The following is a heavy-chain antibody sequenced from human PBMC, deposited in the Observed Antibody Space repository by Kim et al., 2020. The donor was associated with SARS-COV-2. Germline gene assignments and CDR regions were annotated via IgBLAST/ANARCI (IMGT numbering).Heavy chain of an antibody. CDR1: GGSISSGSYY. J-gene: IGHJ6*02. Sequence: SETLSLTCTVSGGSISSGSYYWSWIRQPAGKGLEWIGRIYTSGSTNYNPSLKSRVTISVDTSKNQFSLKLSSVTAADTAVYYCARTHFGEGEYSSSWYEGYYGMDVWGQGTTVTVSS. D-gene: IGHD6-13*01. CDR2: IYTSGST. CDR3: ARTHFGEGEYSSSWYEGYYGMDV. V-gene: IGHV4-61*02.